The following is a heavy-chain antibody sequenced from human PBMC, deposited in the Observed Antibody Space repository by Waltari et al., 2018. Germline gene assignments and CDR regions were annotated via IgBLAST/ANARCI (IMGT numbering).Heavy chain of an antibody. Sequence: VQLVRSGAAVKKPAASGKVSFKISGYKLSEVTIHWVRRGLGKGLEWMGGSDREEDETINAQKLEGRVTVTEDTSTDIAHMELRNRKSEDTAVYLCATEIVGYGSNWYSDDWGQGTLVTVSS. V-gene: IGHV1-24*01. J-gene: IGHJ4*02. CDR3: ATEIVGYGSNWYSDD. D-gene: IGHD2-2*01. CDR2: SDREEDET. CDR1: GYKLSEVT.